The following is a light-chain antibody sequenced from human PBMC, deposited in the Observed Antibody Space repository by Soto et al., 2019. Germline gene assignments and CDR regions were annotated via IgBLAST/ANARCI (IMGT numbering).Light chain of an antibody. Sequence: DIQMTQSPSSLSASVGDRVTITCRASQSISNYLNWYQQKPGKAPELLIYAASRLQSGVPSRFSGSGSGTDFTLTISSLEAEDSSTYYCQQSYSIPLTFGGGTKVEIK. J-gene: IGKJ4*01. CDR3: QQSYSIPLT. CDR1: QSISNY. CDR2: AAS. V-gene: IGKV1-39*01.